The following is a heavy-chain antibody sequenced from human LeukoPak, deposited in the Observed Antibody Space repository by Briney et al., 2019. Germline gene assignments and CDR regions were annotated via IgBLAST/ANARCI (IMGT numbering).Heavy chain of an antibody. CDR3: ARDWRGTAMVPHGYFDY. CDR2: ISYDGSNK. Sequence: GRSLRLSCAASGFTFSSYAMHWVRQAPGKGLEWVADISYDGSNKYYADSVKGRFTISRDNSKNTLYLQMNSLRAEDTAVYYCARDWRGTAMVPHGYFDYWGQGTLVTVSS. CDR1: GFTFSSYA. D-gene: IGHD5-18*01. J-gene: IGHJ4*02. V-gene: IGHV3-30-3*01.